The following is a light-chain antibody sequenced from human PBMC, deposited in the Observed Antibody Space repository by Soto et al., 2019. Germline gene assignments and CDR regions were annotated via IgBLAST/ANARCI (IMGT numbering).Light chain of an antibody. Sequence: QSALTQPASVSGSPGQSIAISCTGTSSDVSGYNYVTWYQQHPGKAPKLMIYDVSNRPSGVSDRFSGSKSGNTASLTISGLQAEDEGDYYCNSYTSSSTYVFGTGTKLTVL. CDR2: DVS. CDR3: NSYTSSSTYV. CDR1: SSDVSGYNY. J-gene: IGLJ1*01. V-gene: IGLV2-14*03.